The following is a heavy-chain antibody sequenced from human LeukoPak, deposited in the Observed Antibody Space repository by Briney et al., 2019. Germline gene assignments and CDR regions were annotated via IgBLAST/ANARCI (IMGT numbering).Heavy chain of an antibody. CDR3: ARDLWFGEAPHDY. D-gene: IGHD3-10*01. CDR1: GFTFSSYR. CDR2: IKQDGSEK. V-gene: IGHV3-7*01. Sequence: GGSLRLSCAASGFTFSSYRMSWVRQAPGKGLEWVANIKQDGSEKYYVDSVKGRFTISRDNAKNSLYLQMNSLRAEDTAVYYCARDLWFGEAPHDYWGQGTLVTVSS. J-gene: IGHJ4*02.